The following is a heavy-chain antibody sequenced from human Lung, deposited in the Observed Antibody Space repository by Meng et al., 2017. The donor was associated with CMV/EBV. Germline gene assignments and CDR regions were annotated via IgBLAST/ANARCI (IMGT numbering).Heavy chain of an antibody. V-gene: IGHV4-4*02. J-gene: IGHJ4*02. Sequence: VEVHESGPGLAKPSGTLSLTCAVSGGSISSSNWWSWVRQPPGKGLEWIGEIYHSGSTNYNPSLKSRVTISVDKSKNQFSLKLSSVTAADTAVYYCASFPPPGKQWLVTDYWGQGTLVTVSS. CDR1: GGSISSSNW. D-gene: IGHD6-19*01. CDR3: ASFPPPGKQWLVTDY. CDR2: IYHSGST.